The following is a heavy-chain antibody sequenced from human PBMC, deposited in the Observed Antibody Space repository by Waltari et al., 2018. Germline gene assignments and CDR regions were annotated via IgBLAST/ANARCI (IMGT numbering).Heavy chain of an antibody. J-gene: IGHJ4*01. CDR1: GFTFSTYW. CDR2: INEDGNEK. CDR3: VRDANWGKFDY. D-gene: IGHD7-27*01. Sequence: EVQLVESGGDLVQPGGSLRLSCAASGFTFSTYWMNWVRQAPGKGLEWFADINEDGNEKYYLNSVEGRFTISRDNAKNSLFLQMNSLRADDTAVYYCVRDANWGKFDYWGHGTLVTVSS. V-gene: IGHV3-7*01.